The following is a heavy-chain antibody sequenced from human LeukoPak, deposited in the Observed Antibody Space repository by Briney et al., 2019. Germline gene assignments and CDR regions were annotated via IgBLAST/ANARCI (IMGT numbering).Heavy chain of an antibody. CDR1: GGSFSGYY. CDR2: INHSGST. J-gene: IGHJ3*02. Sequence: ETLSLTCAVYGGSFSGYYWSWIRQPLGKGLEWIGEINHSGSTNYNPSLKSRVTISVDTSKNQFSLKLSSVTAADTAVYYCARDNRGYSYGFIRKLGFDIWGQGTMVTVSS. CDR3: ARDNRGYSYGFIRKLGFDI. D-gene: IGHD5-18*01. V-gene: IGHV4-34*01.